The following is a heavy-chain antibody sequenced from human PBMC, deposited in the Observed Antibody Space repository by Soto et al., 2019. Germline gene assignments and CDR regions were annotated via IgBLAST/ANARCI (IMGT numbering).Heavy chain of an antibody. CDR2: ISAYNGNT. V-gene: IGHV1-18*01. Sequence: ASVKVSCKASGGTFSSYAINWVRQAPGQGLEWMGWISAYNGNTNYAQKLQGRVTMTTDTSTSTAYMELRSLRSDDTAVYYCARDEDCSSTSCYGLYYYYGMDVWGQGTTVTVSS. J-gene: IGHJ6*02. CDR1: GGTFSSYA. D-gene: IGHD2-2*01. CDR3: ARDEDCSSTSCYGLYYYYGMDV.